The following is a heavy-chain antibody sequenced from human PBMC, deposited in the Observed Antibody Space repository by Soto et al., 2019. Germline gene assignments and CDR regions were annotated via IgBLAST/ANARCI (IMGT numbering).Heavy chain of an antibody. V-gene: IGHV1-69*09. Sequence: QVQLVQSGAEVKKPGASVKISCKASGYTSSTYYMHWVRQAPGQGLEWMGRIIPILGIANYAQKFQGRVTITADKSTSTAYMELSSLRSEDTAVYYCARAWSGIAAAGTEDAFDIWGQGTMVTVSS. J-gene: IGHJ3*02. CDR2: IIPILGIA. CDR3: ARAWSGIAAAGTEDAFDI. CDR1: GYTSSTYY. D-gene: IGHD6-13*01.